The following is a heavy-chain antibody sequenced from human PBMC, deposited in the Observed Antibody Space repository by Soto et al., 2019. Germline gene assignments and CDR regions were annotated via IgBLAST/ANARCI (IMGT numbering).Heavy chain of an antibody. CDR1: GGSVSSGSYY. J-gene: IGHJ5*02. CDR3: ARLMAPALSYYDSSGYFDP. Sequence: PSETLSLTCTVSGGSVSSGSYYWSWIRQPPGKGLEWIGYVYYSGSTNYNPSLKSRVTISVDTSKNQFSLKLSSVTAADTAVYYCARLMAPALSYYDSSGYFDPWGQGTLVTVSS. CDR2: VYYSGST. D-gene: IGHD3-22*01. V-gene: IGHV4-61*01.